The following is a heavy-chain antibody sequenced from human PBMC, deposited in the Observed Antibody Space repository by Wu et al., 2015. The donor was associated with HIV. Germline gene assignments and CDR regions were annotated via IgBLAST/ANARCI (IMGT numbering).Heavy chain of an antibody. D-gene: IGHD3-9*01. Sequence: QVQLVQSGAEVKKPGSSVTVSCKASGGIVISIAISWVRQAPGQGLEWMGGISTSTGNTNYAQKLQGRVTMTTDTSTSTAYMELRSLRSDDTAVYYCARCHYDILTGTLGYFQHWGQGTLVTVSS. V-gene: IGHV1-18*01. CDR1: GGIVISIA. CDR2: ISTSTGNT. J-gene: IGHJ1*01. CDR3: ARCHYDILTGTLGYFQH.